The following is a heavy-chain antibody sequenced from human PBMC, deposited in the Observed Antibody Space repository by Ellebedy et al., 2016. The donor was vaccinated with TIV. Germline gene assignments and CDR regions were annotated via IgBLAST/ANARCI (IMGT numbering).Heavy chain of an antibody. J-gene: IGHJ4*02. V-gene: IGHV3-30-3*01. CDR1: GFTFTSYA. Sequence: GESLKISCAASGFTFTSYAMHWVRHAPGKGLEWVAIISYDGGNKFYADSVKGRFTISRDNSKNTLYLQMNGLRAEDTAVYYCARPFLMVDVPIDYWGQGTLVTVSS. CDR3: ARPFLMVDVPIDY. D-gene: IGHD2-8*01. CDR2: ISYDGGNK.